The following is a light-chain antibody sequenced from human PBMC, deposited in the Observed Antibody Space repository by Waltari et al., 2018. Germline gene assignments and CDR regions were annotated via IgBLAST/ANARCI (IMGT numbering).Light chain of an antibody. CDR3: QQFDTYPWT. CDR2: KVS. V-gene: IGKV1-5*03. Sequence: DIQMTQSPSTVSASVGDRVTITCRASQDISSCLAWYQQKPERAPKLLIYKVTKVSTLEGGVSPRFSGSGSGTEFTLTISSLQPDDFATYYCQQFDTYPWTFGHGTKVEIK. CDR1: QDISSC. J-gene: IGKJ1*01.